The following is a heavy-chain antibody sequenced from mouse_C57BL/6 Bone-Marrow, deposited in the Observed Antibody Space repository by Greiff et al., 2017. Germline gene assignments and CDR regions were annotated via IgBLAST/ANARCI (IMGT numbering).Heavy chain of an antibody. J-gene: IGHJ1*03. Sequence: EVKLMESGGGLVKPGGSLKLSCAASGFTFSSYTMSWVRQTPVQRLEWVATISGGGGNTYYPDSVKGRFTISRDKAKNTLYRQMSRLRSGDTALYYGAKHGYYSYLYFDVWGTGTTVTVSS. CDR3: AKHGYYSYLYFDV. D-gene: IGHD2-3*01. CDR1: GFTFSSYT. CDR2: ISGGGGNT. V-gene: IGHV5-9*01.